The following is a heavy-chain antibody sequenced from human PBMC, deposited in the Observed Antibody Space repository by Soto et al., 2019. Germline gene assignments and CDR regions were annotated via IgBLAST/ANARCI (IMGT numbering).Heavy chain of an antibody. J-gene: IGHJ3*02. D-gene: IGHD1-26*01. V-gene: IGHV1-69*06. CDR1: GGTFSSYA. CDR3: AIAIVGAIPGAFDI. Sequence: GAALKVSCKASGGTFSSYAISWVRQAPGQGLEWMGGIIPIFGTANYAQKFQGRVTITADKSTSTAYMELSSLRSEDTDVYYCAIAIVGAIPGAFDIWGQGTMLTVSS. CDR2: IIPIFGTA.